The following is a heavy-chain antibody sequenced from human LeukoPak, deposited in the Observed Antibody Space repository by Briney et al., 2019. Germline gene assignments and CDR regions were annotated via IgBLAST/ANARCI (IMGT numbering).Heavy chain of an antibody. CDR3: VRVPPDGARDYYGSGSYPLIDY. Sequence: GASVKVSCKASGYTFTGYYIHWVRQAPGQGLEWMGWINPNSGGTNYAQKFQGRVTMTRDASINTAYMELSRLTSDDTAVYYCVRVPPDGARDYYGSGSYPLIDYWGQGTLVTVSS. CDR1: GYTFTGYY. D-gene: IGHD3-10*01. CDR2: INPNSGGT. J-gene: IGHJ4*02. V-gene: IGHV1-2*02.